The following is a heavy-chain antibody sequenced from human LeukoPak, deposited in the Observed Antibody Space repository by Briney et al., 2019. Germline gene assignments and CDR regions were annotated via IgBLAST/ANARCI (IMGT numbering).Heavy chain of an antibody. CDR1: GGFINSYY. D-gene: IGHD3-9*01. V-gene: IGHV4-4*07. CDR2: VYTSGIT. Sequence: SEILSLTCTVSGGFINSYYWSWIRLPAGKGLEWIGRVYTSGITNYNPSLKSRITMSVDTSKNQFSLKLTSVTAADTAVYYCARHNGFDRGYYYYVDVWGKGTTVTVFS. CDR3: ARHNGFDRGYYYYVDV. J-gene: IGHJ6*03.